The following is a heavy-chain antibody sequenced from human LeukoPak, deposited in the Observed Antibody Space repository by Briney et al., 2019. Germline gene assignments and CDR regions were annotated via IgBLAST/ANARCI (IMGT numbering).Heavy chain of an antibody. V-gene: IGHV4-59*07. Sequence: SDTLTLTCTVSGGSISSYYRSWIRQPPAKGLEWIGYIYYSGSTNYNPSLKSRVTISVDTSKNQFALNLSSVTAADTAVYYCARGDSYFDYWGQGTLVTVSS. CDR1: GGSISSYY. D-gene: IGHD3-10*01. CDR2: IYYSGST. J-gene: IGHJ4*02. CDR3: ARGDSYFDY.